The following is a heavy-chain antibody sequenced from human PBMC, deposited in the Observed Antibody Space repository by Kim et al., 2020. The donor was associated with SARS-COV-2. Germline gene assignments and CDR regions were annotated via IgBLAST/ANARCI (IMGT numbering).Heavy chain of an antibody. V-gene: IGHV4-59*08. CDR1: GGSISSYY. D-gene: IGHD2-21*02. Sequence: SETLSLTCTVSGGSISSYYWSWIRQPPGKGLEWIGYIYYSGSTNYNPSLKSRVTISVDTSKNQFSLNLSSVTAADTAVYYCARQRGDSSAVGWFDPWGQGTLVTVSS. CDR2: IYYSGST. CDR3: ARQRGDSSAVGWFDP. J-gene: IGHJ5*02.